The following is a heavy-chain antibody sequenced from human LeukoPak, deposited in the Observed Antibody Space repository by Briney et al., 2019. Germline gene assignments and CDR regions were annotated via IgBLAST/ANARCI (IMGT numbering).Heavy chain of an antibody. CDR3: AARGQRYFRD. V-gene: IGHV4-59*08. CDR1: ADSITSGY. CDR2: IYGIENT. Sequence: ASETLSLTCSISADSITSGYWSWIRQPPGKGLEWIGYIYGIENTDYNPSLKRQVTISLDTSKNQLSLNLTAVTAADTAVYYCAARGQRYFRDWGQGTLVTVSS. J-gene: IGHJ1*01.